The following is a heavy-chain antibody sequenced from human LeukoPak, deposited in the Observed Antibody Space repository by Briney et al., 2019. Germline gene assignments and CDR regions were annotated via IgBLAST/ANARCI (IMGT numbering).Heavy chain of an antibody. CDR1: GFTFSSYG. J-gene: IGHJ4*02. V-gene: IGHV3-30*18. CDR2: ISYDGSNK. Sequence: PGRSLRLSCAASGFTFSSYGMHWVRQAPGKGLEWVAVISYDGSNKYYADSVKGRFTISRDNSKNTLYLQMNSLRAEDTAVYYCAKDGRDYGDYVDYWGQGTPVTVSS. D-gene: IGHD4-17*01. CDR3: AKDGRDYGDYVDY.